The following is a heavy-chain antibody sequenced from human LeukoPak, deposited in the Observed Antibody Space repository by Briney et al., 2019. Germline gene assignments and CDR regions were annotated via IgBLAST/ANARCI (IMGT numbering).Heavy chain of an antibody. CDR2: FDPEDGET. J-gene: IGHJ3*02. D-gene: IGHD4-11*01. V-gene: IGHV1-24*01. Sequence: ASVTVSCTVSGYTLTELSMHWVRQAPGKGLEWMGGFDPEDGETIYAQKFQGRVTMTEDTSTDTAYMELSSLRSEDAAVYYCATDPAVTHHDAFDIWGQGTMVTVSS. CDR1: GYTLTELS. CDR3: ATDPAVTHHDAFDI.